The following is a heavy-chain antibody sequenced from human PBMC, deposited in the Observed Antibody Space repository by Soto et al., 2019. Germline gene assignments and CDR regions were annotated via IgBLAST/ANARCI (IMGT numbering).Heavy chain of an antibody. Sequence: QVQLVQSGAEVKKPGASVNVSCKASGYTFTVYYMHWXXXXXXXGXXWMGWINPKSGGTMYPQKFQGRVTMTWDTSISTAYMALTXLRSXDTXVXXXXXXLXXXXXXAXFDXXGQGTLVTVSS. J-gene: IGHJ4*02. CDR2: INPKSGGT. CDR1: GYTFTVYY. CDR3: XXXLXXXXXXAXFDX. V-gene: IGHV1-2*02.